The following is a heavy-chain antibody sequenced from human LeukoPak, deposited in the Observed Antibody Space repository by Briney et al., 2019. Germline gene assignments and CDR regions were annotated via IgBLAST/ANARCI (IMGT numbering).Heavy chain of an antibody. CDR1: GFTFTSYW. CDR3: ARPGVGFDY. Sequence: GGSLRLSCAASGFTFTSYWMQWVRQAPGKGLVWLSRISSDGSITSYADSVEGRFTISRDNAKSTVYLQMNSLRAEDTAVYYCARPGVGFDYWGQGALVTVSS. V-gene: IGHV3-74*01. CDR2: ISSDGSIT. J-gene: IGHJ4*02.